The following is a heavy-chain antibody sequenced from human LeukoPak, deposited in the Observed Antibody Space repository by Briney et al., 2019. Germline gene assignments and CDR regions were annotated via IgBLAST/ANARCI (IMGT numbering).Heavy chain of an antibody. J-gene: IGHJ4*02. D-gene: IGHD3-22*01. CDR2: IYTSGNT. V-gene: IGHV3-66*01. CDR3: ARMVYYYDSSGYNYYFHK. CDR1: GFTVSGNY. Sequence: GGSLRLSCAASGFTVSGNYMSWVRQAPGKGPEWVSIIYTSGNTYYADSVKGRFTISRDTSKNTLSLQINGLRAEDTAFYYCARMVYYYDSSGYNYYFHKWGQGTLVTVSS.